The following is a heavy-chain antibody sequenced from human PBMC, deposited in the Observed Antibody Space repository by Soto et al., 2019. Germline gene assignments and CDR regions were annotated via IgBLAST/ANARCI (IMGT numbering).Heavy chain of an antibody. CDR2: INSDGSST. CDR3: ADVEGYDILTGV. V-gene: IGHV3-74*01. Sequence: SLRLSCAASGFTFSSYWMHWVRQAPGKGLVWVSRINSDGSSTSYADSVKGRFTISRDNAKNTLYLQMNSLRAEDTAVYYCADVEGYDILTGVWGQGTLVTVSS. CDR1: GFTFSSYW. D-gene: IGHD3-9*01. J-gene: IGHJ4*02.